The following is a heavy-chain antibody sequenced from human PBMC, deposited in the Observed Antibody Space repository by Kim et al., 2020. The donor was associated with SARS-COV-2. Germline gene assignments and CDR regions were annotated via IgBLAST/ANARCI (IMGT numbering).Heavy chain of an antibody. V-gene: IGHV3-23*01. Sequence: GGSLRLSCAASGFTFSSYAMSWVRQAPGKGLEWVSAISGSGGSTYYADSVKGRFTISRDNSKNTLYLQMNSLRAEDTAVYYCAKEHYDSSGYYYFGPGLDPWGQGTLVTVSS. CDR1: GFTFSSYA. CDR3: AKEHYDSSGYYYFGPGLDP. CDR2: ISGSGGST. D-gene: IGHD3-22*01. J-gene: IGHJ5*02.